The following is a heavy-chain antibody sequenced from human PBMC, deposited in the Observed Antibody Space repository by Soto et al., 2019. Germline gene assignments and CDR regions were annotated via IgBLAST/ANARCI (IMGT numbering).Heavy chain of an antibody. D-gene: IGHD3-3*01. CDR2: ISGSGGAT. CDR3: AKAGRPFYDLWSENRFDP. V-gene: IGHV3-23*01. J-gene: IGHJ5*02. Sequence: EVQLLESGGGLAQPGGSQRLSCTASGFTFSSYAMTWVRQAPGKGLEWVSSISGSGGATYYADSVEGRFTISRDDSKNTLFLQMDSLRAEDTALYYCAKAGRPFYDLWSENRFDPWGQGTLVTVSS. CDR1: GFTFSSYA.